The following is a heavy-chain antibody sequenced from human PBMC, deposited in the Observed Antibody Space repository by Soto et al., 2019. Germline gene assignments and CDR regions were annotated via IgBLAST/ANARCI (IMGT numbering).Heavy chain of an antibody. D-gene: IGHD1-26*01. CDR2: ISGSGTYT. V-gene: IGHV3-21*01. Sequence: PGGSLRLSCAASGFTFSNYNMNWVRLAPGKGLEWVSFISGSGTYTYYADSVKGRFTISRDNAKNSLYLQMNSLRAEDTAVYYCAREATSVVLGDYYYYGMDVWGQGTTVTVSS. CDR3: AREATSVVLGDYYYYGMDV. CDR1: GFTFSNYN. J-gene: IGHJ6*02.